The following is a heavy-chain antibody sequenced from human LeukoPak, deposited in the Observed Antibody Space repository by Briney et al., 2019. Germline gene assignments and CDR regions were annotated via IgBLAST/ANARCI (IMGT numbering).Heavy chain of an antibody. V-gene: IGHV3-23*01. J-gene: IGHJ4*02. CDR1: GFTFSSSA. CDR3: AKAWALYGDIDFDY. Sequence: GVCLRLSCAASGFTFSSSAMSWVRQAPGKGLEWVSAISGSGGSTYYADSVKGRFTISRGNSKNTLYLQMNSLRAEDTAVYYCAKAWALYGDIDFDYWGQGTLVTVSS. CDR2: ISGSGGST. D-gene: IGHD4-17*01.